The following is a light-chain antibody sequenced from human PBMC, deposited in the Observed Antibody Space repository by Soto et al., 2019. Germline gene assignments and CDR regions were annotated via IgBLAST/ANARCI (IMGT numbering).Light chain of an antibody. V-gene: IGKV3-20*01. CDR3: QLYGSSPLYI. J-gene: IGKJ2*01. CDR2: GAH. CDR1: QSVSSSH. Sequence: EIVLTQSPGTLSLSPGERATVSCRASQSVSSSHLAWYQQKPGQAPRLLIYGAHSRATGIPDRFSGSGSGKDFTLTISRLEPEDFAVYYCQLYGSSPLYIFGQGTNLEIK.